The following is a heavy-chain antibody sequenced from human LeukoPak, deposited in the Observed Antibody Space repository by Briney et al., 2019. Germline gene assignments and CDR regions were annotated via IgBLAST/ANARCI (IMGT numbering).Heavy chain of an antibody. Sequence: PGGSLRLSCAASGFTFSGYSMNWVRQAPGKGLEWVSSISSSSSYIYYADSVKGRFTISRDNAKNSLYLQMNSLRAEDTAVYYCVKDGSGSYYTYYFDYWGQGTLVTVSS. CDR1: GFTFSGYS. CDR2: ISSSSSYI. J-gene: IGHJ4*02. D-gene: IGHD3-10*01. V-gene: IGHV3-21*01. CDR3: VKDGSGSYYTYYFDY.